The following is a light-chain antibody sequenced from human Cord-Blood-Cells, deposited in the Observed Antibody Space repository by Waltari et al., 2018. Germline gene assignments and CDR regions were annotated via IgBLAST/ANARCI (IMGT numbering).Light chain of an antibody. CDR2: GAS. J-gene: IGKJ1*01. CDR1: QCVSSK. V-gene: IGKV3-15*01. Sequence: EIVMTQSPATLSVSPGERATLSCRASQCVSSKLAWYQQKSGQAPRHLIYGASTRATGNPATVSGSWSETELTLTLSSLPSEDFAVYYCQQYNHWTRTFGQGTKVESK. CDR3: QQYNHWTRT.